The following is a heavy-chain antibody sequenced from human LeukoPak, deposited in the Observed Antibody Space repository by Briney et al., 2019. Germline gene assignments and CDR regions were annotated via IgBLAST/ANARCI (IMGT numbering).Heavy chain of an antibody. J-gene: IGHJ4*02. CDR2: FDPEDGET. CDR3: ATDGIPGATTTLDY. Sequence: ASVKVSCKVSGITLNDLSIQWVRQAPGKGLEWMGGFDPEDGETIYATKFQARVTMTQDTYEDTAYMELSSLRSEDTAVYYCATDGIPGATTTLDYWGQGTLATVSS. CDR1: GITLNDLS. V-gene: IGHV1-24*01. D-gene: IGHD1-26*01.